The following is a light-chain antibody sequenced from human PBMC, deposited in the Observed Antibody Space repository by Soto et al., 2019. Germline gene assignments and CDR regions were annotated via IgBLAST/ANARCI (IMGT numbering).Light chain of an antibody. CDR2: DAS. CDR1: QSVSSY. CDR3: QQRSDWPPR. Sequence: ETVLTQSPATLSLSPGERATLSCRASQSVSSYLAWYQQKPGQAPRLLIYDASNRATGIPARFSGSGSGTDFTLTISSLEPEDFAVYYCQQRSDWPPRFGQGTRLEIK. V-gene: IGKV3-11*01. J-gene: IGKJ5*01.